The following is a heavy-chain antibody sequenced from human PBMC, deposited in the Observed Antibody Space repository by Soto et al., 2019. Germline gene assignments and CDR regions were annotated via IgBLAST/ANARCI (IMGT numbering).Heavy chain of an antibody. D-gene: IGHD5-12*01. CDR1: GYAFSKYG. Sequence: QLQLVQSGAEVERPGASVRVSCKAYGYAFSKYGISWIRQAPGQGLEWMGWISPDTGDTKYAQKFQGRVTMTTETSSNTAYMELRSLRSDDTAMYYCATSYDSGFDPWGQGTLVSVSS. CDR3: ATSYDSGFDP. J-gene: IGHJ5*02. CDR2: ISPDTGDT. V-gene: IGHV1-18*04.